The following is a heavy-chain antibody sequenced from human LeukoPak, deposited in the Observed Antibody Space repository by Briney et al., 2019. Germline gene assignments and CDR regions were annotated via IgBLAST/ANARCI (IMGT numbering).Heavy chain of an antibody. Sequence: GGSLRLSCAASGFTFSSYAMSWVRQAPGKGLEWVSAISGGGGSTYYADSVKGRFTTSRDNSKNTLYLQMTSLRAEDTAVYYCATKRTHYYDSSGYPRSQSYFDYWGQGTLVTGSS. J-gene: IGHJ4*02. CDR2: ISGGGGST. V-gene: IGHV3-23*01. CDR3: ATKRTHYYDSSGYPRSQSYFDY. CDR1: GFTFSSYA. D-gene: IGHD3-22*01.